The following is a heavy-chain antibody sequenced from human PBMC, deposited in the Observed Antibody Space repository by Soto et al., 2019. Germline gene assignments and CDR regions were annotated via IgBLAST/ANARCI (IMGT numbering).Heavy chain of an antibody. CDR2: INPSGGST. CDR1: GYPFTNFY. J-gene: IGHJ4*02. CDR3: ARADYYGSSGYHLDY. Sequence: QVQVAQSGAEVKRPGASVKVSCWASGYPFTNFYIHWVRQAPGQGLEWMGIINPSGGSTGYAQKFLGRVTMTRDTSTSTVYMEVSSLRSEDTAVYYCARADYYGSSGYHLDYWGQGTLVTVSS. V-gene: IGHV1-46*01. D-gene: IGHD3-22*01.